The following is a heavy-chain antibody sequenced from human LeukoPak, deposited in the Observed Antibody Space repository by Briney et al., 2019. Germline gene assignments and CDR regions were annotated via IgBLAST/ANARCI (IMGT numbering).Heavy chain of an antibody. V-gene: IGHV1-18*04. CDR2: ISTHNGNT. CDR1: GYTFTGYY. CDR3: ARALQLVVPSIVSPTYYYYGMDV. D-gene: IGHD2-2*01. Sequence: ASVKVSCKASGYTFTGYYMHRVRQAPGQGLEWMGWISTHNGNTNYAQKVQGRVTMTTATSTSTAYMELRSLRSDDTAVYFCARALQLVVPSIVSPTYYYYGMDVWGQGTMVTVSS. J-gene: IGHJ6*02.